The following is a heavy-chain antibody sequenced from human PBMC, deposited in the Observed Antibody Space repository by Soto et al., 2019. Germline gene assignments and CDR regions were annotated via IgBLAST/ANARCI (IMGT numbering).Heavy chain of an antibody. CDR2: IYHSGST. V-gene: IGHV4-61*01. Sequence: NPSETLSLTCTVSGGSVSSGSYYWSWIRQPPGKGLEWIGDIYHSGSTNYNPSLKSRVSISVYTSKNQFSLKLSSVTAADTAVYYCSGGSYSYGSFDYWGQGTLVTVSS. D-gene: IGHD5-18*01. CDR3: SGGSYSYGSFDY. J-gene: IGHJ4*02. CDR1: GGSVSSGSYY.